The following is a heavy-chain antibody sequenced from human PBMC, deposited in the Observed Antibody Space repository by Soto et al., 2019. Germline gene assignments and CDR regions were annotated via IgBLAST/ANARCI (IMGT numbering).Heavy chain of an antibody. V-gene: IGHV3-23*01. CDR1: GFTFSTYA. D-gene: IGHD1-26*01. Sequence: PGGSLRLSCAASGFTFSTYAMSWVRQVPGKGLERVSTISDAAGSAYYVDSVKGRFTISRDNSKKTLYLQMNSLRAEDSAVYYCAGPDGGKIGDAPDLWGQGTMVTVSS. J-gene: IGHJ3*01. CDR3: AGPDGGKIGDAPDL. CDR2: ISDAAGSA.